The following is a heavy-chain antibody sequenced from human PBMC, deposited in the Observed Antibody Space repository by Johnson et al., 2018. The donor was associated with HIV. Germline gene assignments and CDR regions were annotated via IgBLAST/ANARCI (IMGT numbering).Heavy chain of an antibody. CDR1: GFTFSDYA. J-gene: IGHJ3*02. CDR2: ISSDGNNK. V-gene: IGHV3-30*04. Sequence: QMLLVESGGGVVQPGRSLRLSCAASGFTFSDYAMHWVRQAPGKGLEWVASISSDGNNKYFADSVQGRFTISRDNSKNTLYLQMNSLRAEDTAVYYCAKNSAAFDIWGQGTMVTVSS. CDR3: AKNSAAFDI. D-gene: IGHD2/OR15-2a*01.